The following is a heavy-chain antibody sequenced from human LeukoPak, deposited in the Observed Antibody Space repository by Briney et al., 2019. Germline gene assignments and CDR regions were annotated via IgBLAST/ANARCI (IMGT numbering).Heavy chain of an antibody. D-gene: IGHD2-2*02. CDR1: GYTFTSYG. J-gene: IGHJ6*02. CDR2: ISAYNGNT. V-gene: IGHV1-18*01. Sequence: ASVKVPCKASGYTFTSYGISWVRQAPGQGLEWMGWISAYNGNTNYAQKLQGRVTMTTDTSTSTAYMELRSLRSDDTAVYYCATSDYCSSTSCYTGGYYYGMDVWGQGTTVTVSS. CDR3: ATSDYCSSTSCYTGGYYYGMDV.